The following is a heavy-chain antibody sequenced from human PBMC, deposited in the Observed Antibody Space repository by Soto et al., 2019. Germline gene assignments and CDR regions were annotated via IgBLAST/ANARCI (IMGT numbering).Heavy chain of an antibody. Sequence: ASVKVSGKVSDYTFTSYGINWERQAPGQGLEWMGWISAYNGNTKYAQKVQGRVTMTTDTSTSTAYMELRSLRSDDTARYYCAHCSGYEILHYWGQGTLVTVSS. V-gene: IGHV1-18*01. D-gene: IGHD5-12*01. CDR3: AHCSGYEILHY. CDR1: DYTFTSYG. CDR2: ISAYNGNT. J-gene: IGHJ4*02.